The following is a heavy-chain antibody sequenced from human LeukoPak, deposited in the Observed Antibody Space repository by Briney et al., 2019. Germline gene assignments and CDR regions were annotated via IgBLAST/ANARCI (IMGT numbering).Heavy chain of an antibody. V-gene: IGHV6-1*01. CDR2: TYYRSKWYN. Sequence: SQTLSLTCAISGDSVSSNSAAWNWIRQSPSRGLEWLGRTYYRSKWYNDYAVSVKSRITINPDTSKNQFSLQLNSVTPEDTAGYYCAIELGYSSSTSCYTLYYYYYMDVWGKGTTVTVSS. CDR1: GDSVSSNSAA. D-gene: IGHD2-2*01. CDR3: AIELGYSSSTSCYTLYYYYYMDV. J-gene: IGHJ6*03.